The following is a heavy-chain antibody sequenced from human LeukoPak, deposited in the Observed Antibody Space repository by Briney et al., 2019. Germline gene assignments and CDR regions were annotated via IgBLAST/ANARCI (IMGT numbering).Heavy chain of an antibody. J-gene: IGHJ4*02. D-gene: IGHD5-18*01. CDR2: INPNSGGT. V-gene: IGHV1-2*02. CDR3: ARDLEFGYSYGPPDY. CDR1: GYTFTGYY. Sequence: ASVKVSFKASGYTFTGYYMHWVRQAPGQGLEWMGWINPNSGGTNYAQKFQGRVTMTRDTSISTAYMELSRLRSDDTAVYYCARDLEFGYSYGPPDYWGQGTLVTVSS.